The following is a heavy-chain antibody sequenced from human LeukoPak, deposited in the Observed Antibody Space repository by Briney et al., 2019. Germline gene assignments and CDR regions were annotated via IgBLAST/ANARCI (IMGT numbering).Heavy chain of an antibody. J-gene: IGHJ5*02. CDR2: VSHRGTT. V-gene: IGHV4-38-2*02. D-gene: IGHD3-10*01. Sequence: PSETLSLTCTVSGYSINSAFYWGWIRVPPGKGLEWIGSVSHRGTTYYNSSLKSRVNISIDTSKNQFSLKLNSLTAEDTAMYYCVRDGYYGSGSPGWFGPWGPGTLVIVSA. CDR1: GYSINSAFY. CDR3: VRDGYYGSGSPGWFGP.